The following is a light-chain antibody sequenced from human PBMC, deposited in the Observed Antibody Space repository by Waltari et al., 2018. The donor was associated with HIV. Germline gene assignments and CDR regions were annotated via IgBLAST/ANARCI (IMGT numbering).Light chain of an antibody. CDR2: EVS. J-gene: IGLJ2*01. Sequence: QSALTQHATVSGAPGKSITISCTGTNSDSGGYNYVSWYQQHPGKAPKLMIYEVSNRPSGVSNRFSGSKSGNPASLTISGLQAEDESDYYCSSYTSSSTLVFGGGTKLTVL. CDR3: SSYTSSSTLV. V-gene: IGLV2-14*01. CDR1: NSDSGGYNY.